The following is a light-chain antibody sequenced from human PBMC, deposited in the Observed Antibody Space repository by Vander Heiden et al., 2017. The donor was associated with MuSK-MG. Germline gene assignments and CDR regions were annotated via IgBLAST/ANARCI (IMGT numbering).Light chain of an antibody. Sequence: EIVLTQSPGTLSLSPGERATLSCRASQSVSSSYLAWYQQKPGQAPRLLIYGASSRATGIPDRFSGSGSGTDFTLTISRLEPEDFAVYYCQQNGSSPPITFGQGTLMEIK. V-gene: IGKV3-20*01. CDR3: QQNGSSPPIT. CDR2: GAS. CDR1: QSVSSSY. J-gene: IGKJ5*01.